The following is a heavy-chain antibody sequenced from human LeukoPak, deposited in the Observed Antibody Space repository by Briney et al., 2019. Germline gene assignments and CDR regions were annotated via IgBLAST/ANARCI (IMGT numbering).Heavy chain of an antibody. Sequence: ASVKVSCKTSGFTFTSSAMQWVRQARGQRLEWIGWIVVGSGNTKYAQKFQERVAITRDTSTSTAYMELSSLRSEDTAVYYCAADLEIQLWFGVGYGMDVWGQGITVTVSS. V-gene: IGHV1-58*02. CDR1: GFTFTSSA. CDR3: AADLEIQLWFGVGYGMDV. CDR2: IVVGSGNT. J-gene: IGHJ6*02. D-gene: IGHD5-18*01.